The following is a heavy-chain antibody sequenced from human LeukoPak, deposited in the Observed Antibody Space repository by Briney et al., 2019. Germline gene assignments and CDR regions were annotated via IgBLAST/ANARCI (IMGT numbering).Heavy chain of an antibody. CDR2: INHSGST. Sequence: SETLSLTCAVYGGSFSGYYWSWIRQPPGKGLEWIGEINHSGSTNYNPSLKSRITISVDTSKNQFSLKLSSVTAADTAVYYCARGRGRRRGTDVWGQGTTVTVSS. CDR3: ARGRGRRRGTDV. CDR1: GGSFSGYY. J-gene: IGHJ6*02. D-gene: IGHD3-10*01. V-gene: IGHV4-34*01.